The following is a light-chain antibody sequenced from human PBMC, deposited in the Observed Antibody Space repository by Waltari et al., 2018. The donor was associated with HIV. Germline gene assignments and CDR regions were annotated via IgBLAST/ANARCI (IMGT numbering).Light chain of an antibody. J-gene: IGLJ2*01. CDR2: DNY. V-gene: IGLV1-51*01. Sequence: QSVLTQPPSVSAAPGQKVTISCSGSTSNIGNNYVFWYQPLPGTVPKLLIYDNYDRPSGIPDRFSGSKSGTSATLGITGLQTGDEADYYCGTWDTSLNAGVFGGGTKLTVL. CDR1: TSNIGNNY. CDR3: GTWDTSLNAGV.